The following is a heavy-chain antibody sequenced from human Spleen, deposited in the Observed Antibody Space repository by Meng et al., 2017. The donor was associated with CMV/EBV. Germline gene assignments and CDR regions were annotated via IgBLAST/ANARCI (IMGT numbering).Heavy chain of an antibody. CDR1: GGSISSSSYY. D-gene: IGHD3-3*01. CDR2: IYYSGGT. V-gene: IGHV4-39*01. CDR3: ARGRFRHTY. J-gene: IGHJ4*02. Sequence: SETLSLTCTVSGGSISSSSYYWGWIRQPPGKGLEWIGSIYYSGGTYYNPSLKSRVTISVDTSKNQFSLKLSSVTAADTAVYFCARGRFRHTYWGQGTLVTVSS.